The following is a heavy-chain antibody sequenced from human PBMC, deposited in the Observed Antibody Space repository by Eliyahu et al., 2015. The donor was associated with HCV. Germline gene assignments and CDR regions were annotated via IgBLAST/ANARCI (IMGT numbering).Heavy chain of an antibody. CDR1: GFSXXXSGXC. D-gene: IGHD6-13*01. J-gene: IGHJ4*02. Sequence: QVTLRESGPALVKPTQTLTLTCTFPGFSXXXSGXCXXWIRQPPGKALEWLAXXDWEDDKYYSTSLKNRLTISKDTSKNQVVLTMTNMDPVDTATYYCARIQVAAGGWDYFDYWGQGTLVTVSS. CDR2: XDWEDDK. CDR3: ARIQVAAGGWDYFDY. V-gene: IGHV2-70*01.